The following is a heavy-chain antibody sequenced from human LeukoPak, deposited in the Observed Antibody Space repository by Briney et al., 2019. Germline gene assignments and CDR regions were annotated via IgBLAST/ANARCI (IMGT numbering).Heavy chain of an antibody. J-gene: IGHJ3*02. V-gene: IGHV3-7*01. CDR3: ARDTTYYESSAYYDSYDI. Sequence: GRSLRLSCEASGFSFSMYWMAWVRQAPGKGLEWVANIKRDGSERHCLDSVRGRFTVSRDNAKNSLSLQLNSLRAEDTAVYFCARDTTYYESSAYYDSYDIWGQGTMVTVSS. D-gene: IGHD3-22*01. CDR2: IKRDGSER. CDR1: GFSFSMYW.